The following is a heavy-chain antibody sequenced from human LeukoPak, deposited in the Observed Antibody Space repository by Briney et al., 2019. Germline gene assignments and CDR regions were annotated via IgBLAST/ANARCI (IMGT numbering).Heavy chain of an antibody. J-gene: IGHJ5*02. CDR1: GFSLSTSGVG. CDR2: IYWNDDK. CDR3: AHSAEWELPSYNWFDP. V-gene: IGHV2-5*01. Sequence: SGPTLVNPTQTLTLTCTFSGFSLSTSGVGGGWIRQPPGKALEWLALIYWNDDKRYSPSLKSRLTITKDTSKNQVVLTMTNMDPVDTATYYCAHSAEWELPSYNWFDPWGQGTLVTVSS. D-gene: IGHD1-26*01.